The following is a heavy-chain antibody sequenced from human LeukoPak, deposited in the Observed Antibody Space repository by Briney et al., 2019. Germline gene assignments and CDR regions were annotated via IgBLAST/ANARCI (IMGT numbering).Heavy chain of an antibody. Sequence: SETLSLTCAVSGGSISSGGYSWSWIRQPPGKGLEWIGYIYHSGSTYYNPSLKSRVTISVDRSKNQFSLKLSSVTAADTAVYYCASTRRFSSTSWPGDYWGQGTLVTVSS. V-gene: IGHV4-30-2*01. D-gene: IGHD2-2*01. CDR1: GGSISSGGYS. CDR2: IYHSGST. CDR3: ASTRRFSSTSWPGDY. J-gene: IGHJ4*02.